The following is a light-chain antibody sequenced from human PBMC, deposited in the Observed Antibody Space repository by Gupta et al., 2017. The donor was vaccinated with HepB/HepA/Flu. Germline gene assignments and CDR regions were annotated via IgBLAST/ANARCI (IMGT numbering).Light chain of an antibody. V-gene: IGLV2-8*01. Sequence: QSALTQPHSAYGSPPQPFTISCTGSNTDVGSYNFVSWFQQHPGKAPRLLIYEVANPPSGVPDRFCGSKSANTASLTVSAHQADDEADYYCFSYAGGDNRVFGTGTKVTVL. CDR1: NTDVGSYNF. CDR3: FSYAGGDNRV. CDR2: EVA. J-gene: IGLJ1*01.